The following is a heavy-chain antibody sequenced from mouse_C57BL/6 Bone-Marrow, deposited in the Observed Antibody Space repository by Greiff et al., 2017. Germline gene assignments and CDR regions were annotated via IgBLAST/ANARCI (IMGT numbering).Heavy chain of an antibody. J-gene: IGHJ2*01. CDR1: GFNIKDDY. CDR2: IDPENGDT. Sequence: VHVKQPGAELVKPGASVKLSCTASGFNIKDDYMHWVKQRPEQGLEWIGWIDPENGDTEYASKFQGKATITADTSSNTAYLQLSSLTSEDTAVYYCTTWRGDYFDYWGQGTTLTVSS. V-gene: IGHV14-4*01. CDR3: TTWRGDYFDY.